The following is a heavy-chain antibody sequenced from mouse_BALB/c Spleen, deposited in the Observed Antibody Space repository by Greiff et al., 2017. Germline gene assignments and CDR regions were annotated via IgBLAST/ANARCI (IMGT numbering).Heavy chain of an antibody. D-gene: IGHD1-1*01. CDR2: INSNGGST. CDR1: GFTFSSYG. V-gene: IGHV5-6-3*01. J-gene: IGHJ2*01. CDR3: ARYYYGYYFDY. Sequence: DVKLVESGGGLVQPGGSLKLSCAASGFTFSSYGMSWVRQTPDKRLELVATINSNGGSTYYPDSVKGRFTISRDNAKNTLYLQMSSLKSEDTAMYYCARYYYGYYFDYWGQGTTLTVSS.